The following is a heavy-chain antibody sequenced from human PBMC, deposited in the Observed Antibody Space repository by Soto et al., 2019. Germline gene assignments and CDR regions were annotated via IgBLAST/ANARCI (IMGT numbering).Heavy chain of an antibody. D-gene: IGHD5-18*01. CDR2: ISYDGSNK. V-gene: IGHV3-30*18. CDR3: AKGSTAMTYFDY. J-gene: IGHJ4*02. CDR1: GFTFSSYG. Sequence: QVQLVESGGGVVQPGRSLRLSCAASGFTFSSYGMHWVRQAPGKGLVWVAVISYDGSNKYYADSVKGRFTISRDNSKNTRYLQMNRLRAEDTAVYYCAKGSTAMTYFDYWGQGTLVTVSS.